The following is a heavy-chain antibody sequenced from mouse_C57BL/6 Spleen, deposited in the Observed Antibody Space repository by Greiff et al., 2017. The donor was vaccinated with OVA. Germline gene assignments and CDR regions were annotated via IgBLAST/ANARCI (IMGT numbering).Heavy chain of an antibody. CDR3: ARGNYPHRGYEDY. D-gene: IGHD2-1*01. CDR1: GYTFTSYW. J-gene: IGHJ4*01. CDR2: IDPSDSYT. Sequence: QVQLQQPGAELVKPGASVKLSCKASGYTFTSYWMQWVKQRPGQGLEWIGEIDPSDSYTNYNQKFKGKATLTVDTSSSTAYMQLSSLTSEDSAVYYCARGNYPHRGYEDYWGQGTSVTVSS. V-gene: IGHV1-50*01.